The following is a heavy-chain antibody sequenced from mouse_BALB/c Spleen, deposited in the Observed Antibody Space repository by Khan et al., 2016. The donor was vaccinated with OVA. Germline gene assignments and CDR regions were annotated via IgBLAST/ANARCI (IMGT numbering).Heavy chain of an antibody. CDR3: ARDGYSPWFAY. Sequence: MQLEESGAELVRPGALVKLSCKASGFNIKDYYMHWVKQRPDQGLVWIGRIDPENGDTIYDPKFQGKASITSDTSSNTAYLQLSSLTSEDTAVYYCARDGYSPWFAYWGQGTLVTVSA. CDR2: IDPENGDT. V-gene: IGHV14-1*02. D-gene: IGHD2-3*01. J-gene: IGHJ3*01. CDR1: GFNIKDYY.